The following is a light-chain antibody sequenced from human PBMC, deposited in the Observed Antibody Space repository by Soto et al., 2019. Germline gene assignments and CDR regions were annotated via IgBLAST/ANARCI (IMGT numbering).Light chain of an antibody. CDR3: SSYTSSSTHVV. Sequence: QSVLTQPASVSGSPGQSVTISCTGTSSDVGGYNYVSWYQQHPGKAPKLMIYDVSNRPSGVSDRFSGSKSCNTASLTISGLQDEDEADNYCSSYTSSSTHVVFGGGTKLTVL. CDR2: DVS. J-gene: IGLJ2*01. CDR1: SSDVGGYNY. V-gene: IGLV2-14*01.